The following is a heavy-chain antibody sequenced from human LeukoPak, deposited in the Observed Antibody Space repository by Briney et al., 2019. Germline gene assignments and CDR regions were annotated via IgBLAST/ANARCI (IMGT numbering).Heavy chain of an antibody. V-gene: IGHV4-39*01. CDR1: GVSISSSDYY. CDR2: ISSSGSL. D-gene: IGHD1-26*01. CDR3: ARRTSNPVGAIDY. J-gene: IGHJ4*02. Sequence: SETLSLTCTVSGVSISSSDYYWGWIRQPPGKGLEWIGAISSSGSLYYNPSLKSRVTISVDSSKNQFSLKLTSVTAADTAVYYCARRTSNPVGAIDYWGQGALVTVSS.